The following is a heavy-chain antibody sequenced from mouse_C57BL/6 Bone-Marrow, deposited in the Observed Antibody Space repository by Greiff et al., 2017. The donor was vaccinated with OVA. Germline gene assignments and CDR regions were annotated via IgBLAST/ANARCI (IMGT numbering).Heavy chain of an antibody. D-gene: IGHD2-2*01. CDR2: ILPGSGSP. CDR3: ARHMVTTSGFAY. Sequence: VQLQQSGAELMKPGASVKLSCKATGYTFTGYWIEWVKQRPGHGLEWIGEILPGSGSPNYNAKFKGKATFTADTSSNTAYMQLSNLTTEDSSINYCARHMVTTSGFAYRGQGNLVTVSA. J-gene: IGHJ3*01. CDR1: GYTFTGYW. V-gene: IGHV1-9*01.